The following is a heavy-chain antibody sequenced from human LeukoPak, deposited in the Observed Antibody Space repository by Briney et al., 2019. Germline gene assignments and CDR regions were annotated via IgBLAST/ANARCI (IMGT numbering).Heavy chain of an antibody. D-gene: IGHD5-18*01. CDR1: GFTFSSYG. CDR2: IRYDGSNK. J-gene: IGHJ4*02. V-gene: IGHV3-30*02. Sequence: GGSLRLSCAASGFTFSSYGMHWVRQAPGKGLEWVAFIRYDGSNKYYADSVKGRFTISRDNSKNTLYLQMNSLRAEDTAVYYCARDRDGLYSYGKGPFDYWGQGTLVTVSS. CDR3: ARDRDGLYSYGKGPFDY.